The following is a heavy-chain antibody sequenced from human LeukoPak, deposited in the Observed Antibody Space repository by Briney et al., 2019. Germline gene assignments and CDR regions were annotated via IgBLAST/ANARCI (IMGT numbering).Heavy chain of an antibody. CDR3: ARGEHLGYFQH. CDR2: ISSSSSYI. D-gene: IGHD1/OR15-1a*01. CDR1: GFTFSSYA. V-gene: IGHV3-21*01. Sequence: GGSLRLSCAASGFTFSSYAMSWVRQAPGKGLEWVSSISSSSSYIYYADSVKGRFTISRDNAKNSLYLQMNSLRAEDTAVYYCARGEHLGYFQHWGQGTLVTVSS. J-gene: IGHJ1*01.